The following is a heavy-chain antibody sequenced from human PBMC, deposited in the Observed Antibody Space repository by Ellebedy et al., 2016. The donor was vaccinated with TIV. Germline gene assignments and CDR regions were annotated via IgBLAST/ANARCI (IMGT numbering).Heavy chain of an antibody. V-gene: IGHV6-1*01. CDR2: TYYRSKWYY. CDR3: ARGYAFDI. Sequence: SETLSLXXVISGDSVSSNTAAWNWIRQSSSRGLEWLGRTYYRSKWYYDYASAVNNRIAVNPDASKNQFSLQLNSVTPEDTAVYYCARGYAFDIWGQGTVVTVSS. J-gene: IGHJ3*02. CDR1: GDSVSSNTAA.